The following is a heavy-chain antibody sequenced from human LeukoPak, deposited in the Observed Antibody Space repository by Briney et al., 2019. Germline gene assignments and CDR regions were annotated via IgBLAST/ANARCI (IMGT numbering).Heavy chain of an antibody. CDR1: GFTLSTYA. D-gene: IGHD1-20*01. J-gene: IGHJ4*02. Sequence: GVSLRLSCAASGFTLSTYAMHWVRQAPGNGLEWVAYISGTGFTTYYADSVKGRFTISSDSSKNTLFLQMNSLRAEDTAIYYCAKDGYNWIAFDDWGQGTLVTVSS. V-gene: IGHV3-23*01. CDR3: AKDGYNWIAFDD. CDR2: ISGTGFTT.